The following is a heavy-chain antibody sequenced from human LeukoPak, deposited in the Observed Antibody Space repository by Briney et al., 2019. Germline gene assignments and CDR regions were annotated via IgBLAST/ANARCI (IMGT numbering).Heavy chain of an antibody. CDR3: ARDRYCSSTSCYGGYYYYGMDV. D-gene: IGHD2-2*01. CDR2: IIPILGIA. Sequence: GASVKVSCKASGSTFSSYTISWVRQAPGQGLEWMGRIIPILGIANYAQKFQGRVTITADKSTSTAYMELSSLRSEDTAVYYCARDRYCSSTSCYGGYYYYGMDVWGQGTTVTVSS. CDR1: GSTFSSYT. J-gene: IGHJ6*02. V-gene: IGHV1-69*04.